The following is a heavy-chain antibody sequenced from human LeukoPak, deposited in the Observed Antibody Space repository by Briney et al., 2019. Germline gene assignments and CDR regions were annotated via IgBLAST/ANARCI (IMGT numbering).Heavy chain of an antibody. Sequence: GASVKVSCKGSGYTFTSYYMHWVRQAPRQGLEWMGIINPSGGSTSYAQKFQGRVTMTRDSSTSTFYMELRSLTSDDAAEYYWARDEALCGIAAPDYWGQGTLVTASS. CDR3: ARDEALCGIAAPDY. J-gene: IGHJ4*02. D-gene: IGHD6-13*01. CDR2: INPSGGST. V-gene: IGHV1-46*01. CDR1: GYTFTSYY.